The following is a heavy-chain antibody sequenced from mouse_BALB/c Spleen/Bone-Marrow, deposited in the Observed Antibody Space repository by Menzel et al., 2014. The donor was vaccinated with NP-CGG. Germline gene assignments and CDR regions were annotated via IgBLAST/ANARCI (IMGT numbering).Heavy chain of an antibody. J-gene: IGHJ2*02. CDR3: AKHGGGYFDY. CDR2: IWNDGST. CDR1: GFSLTSYG. Sequence: QVQLQQSGPGLVAPSQSLSIPCTISGFSLTSYGLHWVRQPPGKGLEWLTVIWNDGSTTYNSALKYRLTISKDNSKSQVFLKMNSLQTDDTGMYYCAKHGGGYFDYWGQGTSLTVSS. V-gene: IGHV2-6-1*01.